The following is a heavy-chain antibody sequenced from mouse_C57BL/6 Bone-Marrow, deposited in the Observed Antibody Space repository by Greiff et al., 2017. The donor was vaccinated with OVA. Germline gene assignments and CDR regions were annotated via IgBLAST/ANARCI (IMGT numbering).Heavy chain of an antibody. CDR1: GYTFTSYW. D-gene: IGHD1-1*01. V-gene: IGHV1-5*01. Sequence: VQLQQSGTVLARPGASVKMSCKTSGYTFTSYWMHWVKQRPGQGLEWIGAIYPGNSDTSYNPKFKGKAKLPAVTSASTAYMELSSLTHEDSAVYYCTRVVAHYVDYWGQGTTLTVSS. J-gene: IGHJ2*01. CDR3: TRVVAHYVDY. CDR2: IYPGNSDT.